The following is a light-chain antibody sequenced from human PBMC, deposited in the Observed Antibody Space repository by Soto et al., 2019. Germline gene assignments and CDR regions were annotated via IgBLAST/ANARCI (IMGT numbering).Light chain of an antibody. CDR2: GAS. Sequence: PATLPPSLRVSPTVSSGASKSVDNNVDWYQQKPGQAPRLLIYGASSRATGIPDRFSGSGSGTDFTLTISRLEPEDFAVYYSQQYGISPCPFGQGTHVDIK. J-gene: IGKJ1*01. CDR3: QQYGISPCP. V-gene: IGKV3-20*01. CDR1: KSVDNN.